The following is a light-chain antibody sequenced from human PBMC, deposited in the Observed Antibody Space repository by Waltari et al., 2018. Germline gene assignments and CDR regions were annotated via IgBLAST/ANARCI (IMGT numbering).Light chain of an antibody. J-gene: IGKJ3*01. CDR3: QQYNTWPS. CDR1: QNISTH. Sequence: TQSPATLSVSPGERATLSCRASQNISTHLVWYQHNPGQAPRLLIYAASTRATGTPARFSGHGSGTEFTLTISSLQSEDFALYYCQQYNTWPSFGPGTKVDIK. CDR2: AAS. V-gene: IGKV3-15*01.